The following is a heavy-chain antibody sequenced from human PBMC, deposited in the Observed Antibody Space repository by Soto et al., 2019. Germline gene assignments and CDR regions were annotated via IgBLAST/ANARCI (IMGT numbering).Heavy chain of an antibody. CDR3: ARGAGYYGSGSYNYYYYGMDV. CDR1: GYTFTSYD. CDR2: MNPNSGNT. Sequence: QVQLVQSGAEVKKPGASVKVSCKASGYTFTSYDINWVRQATGQGLEWMGWMNPNSGNTGYAQKFQGRVTMTRNTAISTAYMELSSLRSEDTAVYYCARGAGYYGSGSYNYYYYGMDVWGQGTTVTVSS. D-gene: IGHD3-10*01. J-gene: IGHJ6*02. V-gene: IGHV1-8*01.